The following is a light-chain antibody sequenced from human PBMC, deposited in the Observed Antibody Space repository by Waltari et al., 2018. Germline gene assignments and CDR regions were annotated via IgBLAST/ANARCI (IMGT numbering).Light chain of an antibody. V-gene: IGLV2-14*03. Sequence: QSALTQPASVSGSPGQSITISCTGASTDVGDYNYVSWYQQIPGKAPKVLIYDVTKRPSGVYNRFSGSKSGNSASLSISGLQAEDEAHYYCCSYAGRSTWVFGGGTKVTVL. J-gene: IGLJ3*02. CDR1: STDVGDYNY. CDR2: DVT. CDR3: CSYAGRSTWV.